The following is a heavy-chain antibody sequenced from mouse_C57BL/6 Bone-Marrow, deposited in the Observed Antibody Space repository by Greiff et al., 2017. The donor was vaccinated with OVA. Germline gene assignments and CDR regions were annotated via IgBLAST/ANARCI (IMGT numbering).Heavy chain of an antibody. CDR1: GYAFSSSW. D-gene: IGHD1-1*01. V-gene: IGHV1-82*01. CDR2: IYPGDGDT. Sequence: QVQLQQSGPELVKPGASVKISCKASGYAFSSSWMNWVKQRPGKGLEWIGRIYPGDGDTNYNGKFKGKATLTADTSSSTAYMHLSSLTSEYSAVFVGARRGGNGVVAWDRDDWGKGTTRTVAS. CDR3: ARRGGNGVVAWDRDD. J-gene: IGHJ2*01.